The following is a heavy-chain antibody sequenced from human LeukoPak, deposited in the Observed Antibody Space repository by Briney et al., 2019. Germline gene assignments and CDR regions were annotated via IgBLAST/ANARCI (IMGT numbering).Heavy chain of an antibody. CDR2: IYYSGST. Sequence: SETLSLTCSVSGGSISSSNFYWGWIRQPPGKGLEWIGSIYYSGSTYYNPSLKSRVTISVDTSKNQFSLKLSSVTAADTAVYYCARGDDPWGYFDYWGQGTLVTVSS. CDR3: ARGDDPWGYFDY. V-gene: IGHV4-39*07. J-gene: IGHJ4*02. CDR1: GGSISSSNFY. D-gene: IGHD3-16*01.